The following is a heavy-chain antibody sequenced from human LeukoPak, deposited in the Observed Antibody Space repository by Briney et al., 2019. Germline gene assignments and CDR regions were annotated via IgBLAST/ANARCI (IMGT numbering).Heavy chain of an antibody. D-gene: IGHD3-22*01. CDR3: ASAFYYYDSSGYFNFDY. J-gene: IGHJ4*02. CDR1: GGTFSSYA. CDR2: IIPISGTA. Sequence: GASVKVSCKASGGTFSSYAISWVRQAPGQGLEWMGGIIPISGTANYAQKFQGRVTITTDESTSTAYMELSSLRSEDTAVYYCASAFYYYDSSGYFNFDYWGQGTPVTVSS. V-gene: IGHV1-69*05.